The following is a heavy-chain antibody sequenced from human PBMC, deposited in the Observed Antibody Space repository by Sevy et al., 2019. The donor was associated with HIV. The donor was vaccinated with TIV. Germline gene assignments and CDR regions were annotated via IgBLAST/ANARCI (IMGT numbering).Heavy chain of an antibody. CDR3: ARWSAIFGRYGMDV. D-gene: IGHD3-3*01. V-gene: IGHV1-69*13. CDR1: GGTFSSYA. J-gene: IGHJ6*02. CDR2: IIPIFGTA. Sequence: ASVKVSCKASGGTFSSYAISWVRQAPGQGLEWMVGIIPIFGTANYAQKFQGRVTITADESTSTAYMELSSLRSEDTAVYYCARWSAIFGRYGMDVWGQGTTVTVSS.